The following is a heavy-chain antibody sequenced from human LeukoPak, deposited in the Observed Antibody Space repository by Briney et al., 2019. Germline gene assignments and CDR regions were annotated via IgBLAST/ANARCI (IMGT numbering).Heavy chain of an antibody. Sequence: GGSLRLSCPASGFIFSDHAMNWVRQAPGKGLEWVSIISARDGRTYYAGSVKGRFTISRDNSRNTLYLQMNSLRVEDTAVYYCAKDRNDWKQGIDSWGQGTLVTVST. V-gene: IGHV3-23*01. CDR1: GFIFSDHA. CDR2: ISARDGRT. D-gene: IGHD1-1*01. J-gene: IGHJ4*02. CDR3: AKDRNDWKQGIDS.